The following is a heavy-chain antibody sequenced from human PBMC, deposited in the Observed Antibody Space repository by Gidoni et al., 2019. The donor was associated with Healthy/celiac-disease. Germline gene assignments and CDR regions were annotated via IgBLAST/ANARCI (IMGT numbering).Heavy chain of an antibody. CDR2: INHSGST. V-gene: IGHV4-34*01. Sequence: QVQLQQWGAGLLKPSDTLSLTCAVYGGSFSGYYWSWIRQPPGKGPEWIGEINHSGSTNYNPSLQSRVTISVDTSKNQFSLKLSSVTAADTAVYYCARKPGRQIVVVVAATRGWFDPWGQGTLVTVSS. CDR1: GGSFSGYY. J-gene: IGHJ5*02. D-gene: IGHD2-15*01. CDR3: ARKPGRQIVVVVAATRGWFDP.